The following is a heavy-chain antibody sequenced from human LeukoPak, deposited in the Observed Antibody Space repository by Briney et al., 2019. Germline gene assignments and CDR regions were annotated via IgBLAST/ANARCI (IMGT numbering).Heavy chain of an antibody. CDR3: AKPPSRPEGAMTTVTLEYFQH. CDR1: GFTFSSYA. D-gene: IGHD4-17*01. CDR2: ISGSGGST. Sequence: GGSLRLSCAASGFTFSSYAMSWVRQAPGKGLEWVSAISGSGGSTYYADSVKGRFTISRDNSKNTLYLQMNSLRAEDTAVYYCAKPPSRPEGAMTTVTLEYFQHWGQGTLVTVSS. J-gene: IGHJ1*01. V-gene: IGHV3-23*01.